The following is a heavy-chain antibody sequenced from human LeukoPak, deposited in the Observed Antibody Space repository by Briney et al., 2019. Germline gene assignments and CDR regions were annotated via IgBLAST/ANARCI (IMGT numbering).Heavy chain of an antibody. CDR1: GGTFSSYA. D-gene: IGHD6-6*01. V-gene: IGHV1-69*13. Sequence: GASVKVSCKASGGTFSSYAISWVRQAPGQGLEWMGGIIPIFGTANYAQKFQGRVTITADDSTSTAYMELSSLRSEDTAVYYCARERGMYSSSRHFDYWGQGTLVTVSS. CDR3: ARERGMYSSSRHFDY. J-gene: IGHJ4*02. CDR2: IIPIFGTA.